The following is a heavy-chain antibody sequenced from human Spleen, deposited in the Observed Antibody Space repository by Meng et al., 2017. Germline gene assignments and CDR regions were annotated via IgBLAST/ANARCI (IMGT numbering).Heavy chain of an antibody. D-gene: IGHD1-26*01. CDR3: AREKAATFRLLGYYGMDV. CDR1: GGTFSSYA. V-gene: IGHV7-4-1*02. Sequence: ASVKVSCKASGGTFSSYAISWVRQAPGQGLEWMGWINTNTGNPTYAQGFTGRFVFSLDTSVSTAYLQISSLKAEDTAVYYCAREKAATFRLLGYYGMDVWGQGTTVTVSS. J-gene: IGHJ6*02. CDR2: INTNTGNP.